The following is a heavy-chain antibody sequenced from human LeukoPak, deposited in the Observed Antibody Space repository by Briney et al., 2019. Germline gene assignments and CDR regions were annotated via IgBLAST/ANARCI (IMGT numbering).Heavy chain of an antibody. CDR1: GFTFSSYE. D-gene: IGHD6-6*01. V-gene: IGHV3-7*01. CDR3: ARVYNEKYSSSSFDY. CDR2: IKQDGSEK. J-gene: IGHJ4*02. Sequence: GGSLRLSCAASGFTFSSYEMNWVRQAPGKGLEWVANIKQDGSEKYYVDSVKGRFTISRDNAKNSLYLQMNSLRAEDTAVYYCARVYNEKYSSSSFDYWGQGTLVTVSS.